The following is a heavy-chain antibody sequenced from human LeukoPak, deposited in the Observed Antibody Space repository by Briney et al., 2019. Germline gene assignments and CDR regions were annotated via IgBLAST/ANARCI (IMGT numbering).Heavy chain of an antibody. CDR1: GGSISSYY. CDR3: ARDWTPLIVVVPAAMSQGWFDP. J-gene: IGHJ5*02. D-gene: IGHD2-2*01. Sequence: SETLSLTCTVSGGSISSYYWSWIRQPAGKGLEWIGRIYTSWSTNYNPSLKSRVTMSVDTSKKQFSLKLSSVTAADTAVYYCARDWTPLIVVVPAAMSQGWFDPWGQGTLVTVSS. V-gene: IGHV4-4*07. CDR2: IYTSWST.